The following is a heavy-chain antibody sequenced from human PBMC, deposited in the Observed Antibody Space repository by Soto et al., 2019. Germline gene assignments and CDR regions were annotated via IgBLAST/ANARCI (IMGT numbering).Heavy chain of an antibody. V-gene: IGHV1-8*01. Sequence: QVQLVQSGAEVKKPGTSVKVSCKASGYTFTTYDINWVRQAPGQGLEWMGCMTPHSGKTGYAPKFQGRVTMTRDTSISTAYMELSSLRSEDTAVYFCARGWEVPAATFDSWGQGTLVTVSS. D-gene: IGHD2-2*01. CDR3: ARGWEVPAATFDS. CDR1: GYTFTTYD. J-gene: IGHJ4*02. CDR2: MTPHSGKT.